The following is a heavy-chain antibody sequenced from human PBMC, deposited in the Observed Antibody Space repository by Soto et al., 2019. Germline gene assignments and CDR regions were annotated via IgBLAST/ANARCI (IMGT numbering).Heavy chain of an antibody. CDR2: IYYSGST. CDR1: GGYISSGGYY. J-gene: IGHJ6*03. Sequence: SETMSLTCTVSGGYISSGGYYWIWISKHPGKGLEWIGYIYYSGSTYYNPSLKSRVTISVDTSKNQFSLKLSSVTAADTAVYYCARGAGYCSGGRCYRSLYYMDVWGKGNTVTVSS. V-gene: IGHV4-31*03. CDR3: ARGAGYCSGGRCYRSLYYMDV. D-gene: IGHD2-15*01.